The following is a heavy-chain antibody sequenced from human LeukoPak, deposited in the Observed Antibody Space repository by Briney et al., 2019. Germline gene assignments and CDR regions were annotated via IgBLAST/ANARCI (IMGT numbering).Heavy chain of an antibody. CDR3: ARGGYCGGDCYSIWFDP. CDR2: IIPIFGTA. D-gene: IGHD2-21*02. J-gene: IGHJ5*02. CDR1: GGTFSSYA. V-gene: IGHV1-69*05. Sequence: ASVKVSCKASGGTFSSYAISWVRQAPGQGLEWMGRIIPIFGTANYAQKFQGRVTITTDESTSTAYMELSSLRSEDTAVYYCARGGYCGGDCYSIWFDPWGQGTLVTVSS.